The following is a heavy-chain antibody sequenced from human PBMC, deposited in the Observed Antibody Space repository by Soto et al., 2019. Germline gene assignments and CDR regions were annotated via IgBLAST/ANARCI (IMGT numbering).Heavy chain of an antibody. CDR2: ISGGGGNT. J-gene: IGHJ5*02. CDR3: AKDRGAGGRFGGIAVAGIPS. D-gene: IGHD6-19*01. Sequence: EVQLLESGGGLVQPGGSLRLSCAASGFTFSSYAMSWVRQTPGKGLEWVSGISGGGGNTYYADSVTGRFTISRDNSRNTLYLQMNSLRAADTAIYYCAKDRGAGGRFGGIAVAGIPSWGQGTLVTVSS. CDR1: GFTFSSYA. V-gene: IGHV3-23*01.